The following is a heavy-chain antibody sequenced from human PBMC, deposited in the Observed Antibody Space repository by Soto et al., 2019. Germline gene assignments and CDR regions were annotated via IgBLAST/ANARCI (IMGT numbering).Heavy chain of an antibody. CDR3: ARVGGGLASLGYYGMDV. Sequence: GXSVNDSYQASGYTFIGYYIHGVRQAPGQGLEWMGWINPNSGGTNYAQRFQGWVTMTRDRSISTAYMELSRLKSDDTAVYYCARVGGGLASLGYYGMDVWGQGTTVTVSS. D-gene: IGHD3-10*01. J-gene: IGHJ6*02. CDR2: INPNSGGT. V-gene: IGHV1-2*04. CDR1: GYTFIGYY.